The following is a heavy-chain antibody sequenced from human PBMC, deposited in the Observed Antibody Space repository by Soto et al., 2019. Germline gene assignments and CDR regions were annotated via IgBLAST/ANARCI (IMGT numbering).Heavy chain of an antibody. D-gene: IGHD7-27*01. J-gene: IGHJ4*02. CDR1: GFALSNYW. CDR2: IKQDGSEK. CDR3: ATETSTWGC. Sequence: EVQLVESGGGLVQPGGSLRLSCVASGFALSNYWINWVRQAPGKGLEWVANIKQDGSEKNYVDSVKGRFTISRDNARNSLYLQMNSLRSDATAAYYCATETSTWGCWGQGTLVAVSS. V-gene: IGHV3-7*05.